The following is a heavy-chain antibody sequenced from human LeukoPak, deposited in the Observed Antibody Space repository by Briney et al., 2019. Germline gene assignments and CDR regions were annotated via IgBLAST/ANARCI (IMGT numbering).Heavy chain of an antibody. Sequence: PSETLSLTCTVSGGSISSSSYYWGWIRQPPGKGLEWIGSIYYSGSTYYNPSLKSRVTISVDTSKNQFSLKLSSVTAADTAVYYCARDTKVAGTGNWFDPWGQGTLVTVSS. CDR3: ARDTKVAGTGNWFDP. CDR1: GGSISSSSYY. CDR2: IYYSGST. V-gene: IGHV4-39*07. D-gene: IGHD6-19*01. J-gene: IGHJ5*02.